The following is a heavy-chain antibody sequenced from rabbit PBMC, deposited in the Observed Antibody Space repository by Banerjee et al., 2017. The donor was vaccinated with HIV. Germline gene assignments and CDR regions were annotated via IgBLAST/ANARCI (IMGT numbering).Heavy chain of an antibody. CDR2: INTSSGST. CDR3: VREATSSGYYID. V-gene: IGHV1S45*01. J-gene: IGHJ3*01. CDR1: GFSFSNKYV. D-gene: IGHD1-1*01. Sequence: QEQLEESGGDLVKPEGSLTLTCTASGFSFSNKYVMCWVRQAPGKGLEWIACINTSSGSTYYASWVNGRFTISSHNAQNTLYLQLNSLTAADTATYFCVREATSSGYYIDWGQGTLVTVS.